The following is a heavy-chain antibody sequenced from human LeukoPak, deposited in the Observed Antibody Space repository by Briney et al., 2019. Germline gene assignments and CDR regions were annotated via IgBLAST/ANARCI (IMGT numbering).Heavy chain of an antibody. J-gene: IGHJ5*02. D-gene: IGHD3-10*01. Sequence: GGSLRLSCAASGFTFSIYGMNWVRQAPGKGLEWVAVIAHDGNIKHYADFVKGRFSISRDNSRNTVFLQMNSLRGADTAVYYCAKELRALWFGGALGSWGQGTQVTVSS. CDR3: AKELRALWFGGALGS. CDR1: GFTFSIYG. V-gene: IGHV3-30*18. CDR2: IAHDGNIK.